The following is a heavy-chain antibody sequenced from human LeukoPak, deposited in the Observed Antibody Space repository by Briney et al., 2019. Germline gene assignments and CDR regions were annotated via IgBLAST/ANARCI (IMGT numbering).Heavy chain of an antibody. CDR3: ARCKSSNYPYYFDY. V-gene: IGHV4-59*01. Sequence: SETLSLTCTVSGGYISSYYWSWIRQPPGKGLELIGYIYYSGSTNYNPSLKSRVTISVDTSKNQFSLKLSSVTAADTAVYYCARCKSSNYPYYFDYWGQGTLVTVSS. J-gene: IGHJ4*02. CDR2: IYYSGST. CDR1: GGYISSYY. D-gene: IGHD4-11*01.